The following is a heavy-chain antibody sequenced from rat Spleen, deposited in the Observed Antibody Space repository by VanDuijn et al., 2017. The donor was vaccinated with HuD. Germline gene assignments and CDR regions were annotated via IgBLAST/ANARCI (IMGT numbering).Heavy chain of an antibody. D-gene: IGHD4-6*01. CDR2: INYDGSST. J-gene: IGHJ2*01. CDR1: GFTFSDYH. CDR3: VRDLGGSSDY. Sequence: EVQLVESGGGLVQPGRSLKLSCAASGFTFSDYHMAWVRQAPTKGLEWVASINYDGSSTYYRDSVKGRFTISRDNAKSTLYLQMNSLQSEDTTTYYCVRDLGGSSDYWGQGVMVTVSS. V-gene: IGHV5S10*01.